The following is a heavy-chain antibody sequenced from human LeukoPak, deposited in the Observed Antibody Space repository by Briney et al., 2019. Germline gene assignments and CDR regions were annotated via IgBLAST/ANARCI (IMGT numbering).Heavy chain of an antibody. Sequence: GGSLRLSCAASGFTFSSYGMHWVRQAPGKGLEWVAVISYDGSNKYYADSVKGRFTISRDNSKNTLYPQMNSLRAEDTAVYYCAKKGGSVVESSSGRRRAFDIWGQGTMVTVSS. CDR1: GFTFSSYG. CDR3: AKKGGSVVESSSGRRRAFDI. J-gene: IGHJ3*02. CDR2: ISYDGSNK. D-gene: IGHD1-26*01. V-gene: IGHV3-30*18.